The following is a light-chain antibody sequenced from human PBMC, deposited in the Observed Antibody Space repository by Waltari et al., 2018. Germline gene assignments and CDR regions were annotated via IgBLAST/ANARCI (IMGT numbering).Light chain of an antibody. Sequence: EIVLTQSPGTLSLSPGESATLSCRASQSVLHNHLALYQQKPGQPPRLLIYGAYNRATGVPDRFSGSGSGTDFTLTISRLEPEDFAVYYCQQYASPPPLTFGGGAKVEIK. CDR3: QQYASPPPLT. V-gene: IGKV3-20*01. J-gene: IGKJ4*01. CDR2: GAY. CDR1: QSVLHNH.